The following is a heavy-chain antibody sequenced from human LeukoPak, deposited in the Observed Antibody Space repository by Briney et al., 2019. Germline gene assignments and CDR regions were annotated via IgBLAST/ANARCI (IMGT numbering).Heavy chain of an antibody. J-gene: IGHJ5*02. CDR1: GYTFTSYG. Sequence: ASVKVSCKASGYTFTSYGISWVRQAPGQGLEWMGWISAYNGNTNYAQKLQGRVTMTTDTSTSTAYMELSSLRSEDTAVYYCARAPDCSGGSCYRYNWFDPWGQGTLVTVSS. V-gene: IGHV1-18*04. D-gene: IGHD2-15*01. CDR3: ARAPDCSGGSCYRYNWFDP. CDR2: ISAYNGNT.